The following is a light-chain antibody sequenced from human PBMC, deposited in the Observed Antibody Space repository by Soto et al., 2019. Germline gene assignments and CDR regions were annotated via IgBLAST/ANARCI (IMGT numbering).Light chain of an antibody. J-gene: IGLJ3*02. V-gene: IGLV1-51*02. CDR2: ENN. Sequence: QSVLTQPPSVSAAPGQKVTISCSGSSSNIGNNYVSWYQQLPGTAPKLLIYENNKRPSGIPDRFSGSKSGTSATLGITGLQTGDEADYYCGTWDSSLSAVRVFGGGTKLTVL. CDR1: SSNIGNNY. CDR3: GTWDSSLSAVRV.